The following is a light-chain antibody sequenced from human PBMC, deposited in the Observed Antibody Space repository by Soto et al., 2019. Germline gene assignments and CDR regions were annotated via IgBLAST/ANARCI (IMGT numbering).Light chain of an antibody. V-gene: IGKV1-17*01. CDR1: QGIRKD. CDR3: LQHNSYPHT. J-gene: IGKJ4*01. Sequence: DIQMTQSPSSLSASVGDRVTITCRASQGIRKDLGWYQQKPGKAPKRLIYAASSLQSGVPSRFSGSGSGTEFTLTISSLQPEDFATYYCLQHNSYPHTFGGGTKVEIK. CDR2: AAS.